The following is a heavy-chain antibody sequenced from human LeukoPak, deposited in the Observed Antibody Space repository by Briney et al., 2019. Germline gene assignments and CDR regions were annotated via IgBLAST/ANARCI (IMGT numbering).Heavy chain of an antibody. D-gene: IGHD6-13*01. CDR3: ARESGGKNLSWYNAFDI. CDR1: GGSISSGSYY. Sequence: SETLSLTCTVSGGSISSGSYYWSWIRQPAGKGLEWIGRIYTSGSTNYNPSLKSRVTISVDTSKNQFSLKLSSVTAADTAVYYCARESGGKNLSWYNAFDIWGQGTMVTVSS. V-gene: IGHV4-61*02. CDR2: IYTSGST. J-gene: IGHJ3*02.